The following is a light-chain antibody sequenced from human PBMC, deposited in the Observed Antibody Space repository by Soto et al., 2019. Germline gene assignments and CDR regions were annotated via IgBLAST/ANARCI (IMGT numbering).Light chain of an antibody. CDR2: DVR. J-gene: IGLJ1*01. CDR3: SSYTTISTLGV. Sequence: QSALTQPASVSGSPGQSITISCTGTSSDVGGYNYVSWYQQHPGKAPKLMIYDVRNRPSGVSNRFSGSKSVNTASLTISGLQAEDEADYYCSSYTTISTLGVFGTGTKLTVL. V-gene: IGLV2-14*03. CDR1: SSDVGGYNY.